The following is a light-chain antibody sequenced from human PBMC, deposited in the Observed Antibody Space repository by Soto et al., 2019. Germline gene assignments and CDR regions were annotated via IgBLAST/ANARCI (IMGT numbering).Light chain of an antibody. CDR1: QSVSSSY. CDR3: QQYDRTPPT. V-gene: IGKV3-20*01. Sequence: EIVLTQSPGTLSLSPGERATLSCRASQSVSSSYLAWYQQKPGQAPRLLIYGASSRATGIPDRFSGSGSGTDFTLTISRLEPEDFAVYYCQQYDRTPPTFGQGTKLEIK. J-gene: IGKJ2*01. CDR2: GAS.